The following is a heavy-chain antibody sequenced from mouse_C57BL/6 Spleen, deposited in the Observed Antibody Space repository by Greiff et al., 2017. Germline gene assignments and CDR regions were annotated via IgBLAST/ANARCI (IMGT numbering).Heavy chain of an antibody. CDR3: ARVNDFYYYAMDY. V-gene: IGHV5-4*01. CDR1: GFTFSSYA. Sequence: EVQLVESGGGLVKPGGSLKLSCAASGFTFSSYAMSWVRQTPEKRLEWVATISDGGSYTYYPDNVKGRFTISRDNAKNNLYLQMSHLKSEDTAMYYCARVNDFYYYAMDYWGQGTSVTVSS. CDR2: ISDGGSYT. D-gene: IGHD2-13*01. J-gene: IGHJ4*01.